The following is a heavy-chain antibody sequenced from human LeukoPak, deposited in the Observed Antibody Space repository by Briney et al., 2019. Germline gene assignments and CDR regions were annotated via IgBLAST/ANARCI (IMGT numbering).Heavy chain of an antibody. J-gene: IGHJ1*01. CDR2: INGDGSST. CDR3: ARDARHSFQV. V-gene: IGHV3-74*01. CDR1: GFTFSTYW. Sequence: GGSLRLSCAASGFTFSTYWIHWVRQAPGKGLVWVSHINGDGSSTSYADSVKGRFTISRDNAKNKVYLQMNSLRAEDTAVYYCARDARHSFQVWGQGTLVTVSS.